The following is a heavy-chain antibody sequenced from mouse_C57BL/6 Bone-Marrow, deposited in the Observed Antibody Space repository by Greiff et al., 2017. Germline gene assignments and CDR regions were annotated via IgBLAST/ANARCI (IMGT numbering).Heavy chain of an antibody. D-gene: IGHD1-1*01. Sequence: VKLMESGPELVKPGASVKISCKASGYTFTDYYINWVKQRPGQGLEWIGWIFPGSGSTYYNQKFKGKDTLTVDKSSSTAYMLLSSLTSEDSAVYFCAREVDYYWFAYWGQGTLVTVSA. V-gene: IGHV1-75*01. CDR2: IFPGSGST. CDR3: AREVDYYWFAY. CDR1: GYTFTDYY. J-gene: IGHJ3*01.